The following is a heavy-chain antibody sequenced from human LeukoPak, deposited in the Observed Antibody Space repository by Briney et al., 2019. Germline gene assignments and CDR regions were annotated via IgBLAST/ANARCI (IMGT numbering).Heavy chain of an antibody. CDR3: ARDGMEGGLLWFGELSNMDV. J-gene: IGHJ6*03. CDR1: GYTFTSYY. D-gene: IGHD3-10*01. CDR2: INPSGGST. Sequence: ASVKVSCKASGYTFTSYYMHWVRQAPGQGLEWMGIINPSGGSTSYAQKFQGRVTMTRDTSTSTAYMELSRLRSDDTAVYYCARDGMEGGLLWFGELSNMDVWGKGTTVTISS. V-gene: IGHV1-46*01.